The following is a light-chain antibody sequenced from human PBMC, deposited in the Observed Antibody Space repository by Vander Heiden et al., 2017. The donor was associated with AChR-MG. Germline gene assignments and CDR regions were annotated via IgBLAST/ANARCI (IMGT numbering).Light chain of an antibody. CDR3: QAWDSSTAV. V-gene: IGLV3-1*01. CDR2: QDS. J-gene: IGLJ2*01. CDR1: KLGDKY. Sequence: SYELTQPPSVSVSPGQTASITCSGDKLGDKYACWYQQKPGQSPGLVIYQDSKRPSGIPERFSGSNSGNTATLTISGTQAMDEADYYCQAWDSSTAVFGGGTKLTGL.